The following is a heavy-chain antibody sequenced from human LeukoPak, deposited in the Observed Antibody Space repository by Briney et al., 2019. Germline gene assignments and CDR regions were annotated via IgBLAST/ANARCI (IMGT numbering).Heavy chain of an antibody. CDR1: GFTFSSYA. J-gene: IGHJ4*02. D-gene: IGHD1-20*01. V-gene: IGHV3-23*01. CDR2: ISGSGGST. CDR3: AKSGGITGTGVGGYYFDY. Sequence: HTGGSLRLSCAASGFTFSSYAMSWVRQAPGKGLEGVSAISGSGGSTYYAASVKGRFTISRDNSKNTLYLQMNSLRAEDTAVYYCAKSGGITGTGVGGYYFDYWGQGTLVTVSS.